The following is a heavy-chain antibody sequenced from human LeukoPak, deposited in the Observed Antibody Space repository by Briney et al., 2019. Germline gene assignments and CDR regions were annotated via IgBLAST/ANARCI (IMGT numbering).Heavy chain of an antibody. CDR2: IYYSGST. CDR3: ARATFSTVVTPAWGAFDI. J-gene: IGHJ3*02. D-gene: IGHD4-23*01. V-gene: IGHV4-59*01. CDR1: GGSISSYY. Sequence: PSETLSLTCTVSGGSISSYYWSWIRQPPGKGLEWIGYIYYSGSTNYNPSLKSRVTISVDTSKNQFSLKLSSVTAADTAVYYCARATFSTVVTPAWGAFDIWGQGTMVTVSS.